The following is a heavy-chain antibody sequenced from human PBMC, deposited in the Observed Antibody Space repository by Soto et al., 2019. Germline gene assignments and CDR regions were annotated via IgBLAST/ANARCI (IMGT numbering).Heavy chain of an antibody. CDR2: INHSGST. CDR3: ARTINWPRSESYYFDY. J-gene: IGHJ4*02. CDR1: GGSFSGYY. D-gene: IGHD1-20*01. Sequence: SETLSLTCAVYGGSFSGYYWSWIRQPPGKGLEWIGEINHSGSTNYNPSLKSRVTISVDTSKNQFSKKLRSMTAADTDVYYCARTINWPRSESYYFDYWGQGTLVTVSS. V-gene: IGHV4-34*01.